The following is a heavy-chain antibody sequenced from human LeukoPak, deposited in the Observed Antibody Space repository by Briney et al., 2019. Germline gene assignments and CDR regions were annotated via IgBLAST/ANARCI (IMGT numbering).Heavy chain of an antibody. V-gene: IGHV3-74*01. CDR1: GFTFSGSW. Sequence: PGGSLRLSCAASGFTFSGSWMHWVRQVPGEGLVWVSRINEDGSITNYADSVKGRFTISRDNAENTLYLQMNSLTAEDTAVYYCGRDLGGRSGYWGLGTLVTVSS. CDR2: INEDGSIT. J-gene: IGHJ4*02. CDR3: GRDLGGRSGY. D-gene: IGHD1-26*01.